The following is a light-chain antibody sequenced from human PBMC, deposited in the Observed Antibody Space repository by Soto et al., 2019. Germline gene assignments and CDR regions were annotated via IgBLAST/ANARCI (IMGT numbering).Light chain of an antibody. CDR2: GAS. CDR3: EQSGSSGT. Sequence: EIVMTQSPATLSVSPQERATLSFRASQSISNNLAWYQQKPGQAPRLLIYGASNRATGIPDRFSGSGSGTDFTLTIIRLEPEDFAVCYCEQSGSSGTFCQGSKVDIK. V-gene: IGKV3-20*01. CDR1: QSISNN. J-gene: IGKJ1*01.